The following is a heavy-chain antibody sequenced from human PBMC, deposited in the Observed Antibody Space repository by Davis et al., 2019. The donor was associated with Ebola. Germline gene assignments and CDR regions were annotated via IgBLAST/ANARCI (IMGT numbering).Heavy chain of an antibody. D-gene: IGHD3-3*02. CDR2: ISGTGTRT. CDR3: ARGGNFGSGNYPDY. CDR1: GFTFSTYW. V-gene: IGHV3-74*01. Sequence: HTGGSLRLSCVASGFTFSTYWMTWVRQAPGQGLEWLAGISGTGTRTWFRDSVKGRFTISRDNARNTLYLEMNGLRGEDTAVYFCARGGNFGSGNYPDYWGHGTLVTVSS. J-gene: IGHJ4*01.